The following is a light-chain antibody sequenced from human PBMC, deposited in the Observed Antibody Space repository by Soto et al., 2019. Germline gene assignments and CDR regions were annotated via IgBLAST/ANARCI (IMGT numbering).Light chain of an antibody. Sequence: QSVLTQPPSVSGAPGQRVTLSCTGSSSNIGAGYDVHWYQQLPGTAPKLLIYSNNNRPSGVPDRLSGSRSGTSASLAIAGLQAEDEADYYCQSHDSSLSGYVFGTGTKVTVL. CDR1: SSNIGAGYD. J-gene: IGLJ1*01. V-gene: IGLV1-40*01. CDR2: SNN. CDR3: QSHDSSLSGYV.